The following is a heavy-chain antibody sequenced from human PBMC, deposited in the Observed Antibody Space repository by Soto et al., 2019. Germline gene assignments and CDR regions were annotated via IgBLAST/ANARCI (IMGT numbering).Heavy chain of an antibody. J-gene: IGHJ6*02. D-gene: IGHD3-3*01. CDR1: GGSISSYY. Sequence: PSETLSLTCTVSGGSISSYYWSWIRQPPRKGLEWIGYIYYSGSTNYNHSLKSRVTISVDTSKNQLSLKLSSVTAADTAVYYCAGSVWSGYYISGMDVWGQGTTVTVSS. CDR2: IYYSGST. V-gene: IGHV4-59*01. CDR3: AGSVWSGYYISGMDV.